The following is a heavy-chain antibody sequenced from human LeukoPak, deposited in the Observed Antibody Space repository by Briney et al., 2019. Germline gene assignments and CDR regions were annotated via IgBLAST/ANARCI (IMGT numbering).Heavy chain of an antibody. CDR1: GYTFTGYY. CDR2: INPNSGGT. J-gene: IGHJ4*02. Sequence: GASVKVSCKASGYTFTGYYVHWVRQAPGQGLEWMGWINPNSGGTNYAQKFQGWVTMTRDTSISTAYMELSRLRSDDTAVYYCARGNYYGSGSYDYWGQGTLVTVSS. V-gene: IGHV1-2*04. CDR3: ARGNYYGSGSYDY. D-gene: IGHD3-10*01.